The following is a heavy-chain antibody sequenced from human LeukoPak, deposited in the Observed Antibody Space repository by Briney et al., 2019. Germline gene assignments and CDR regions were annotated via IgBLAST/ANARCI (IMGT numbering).Heavy chain of an antibody. V-gene: IGHV1-24*01. J-gene: IGHJ3*02. CDR2: FDPEDGET. CDR1: GYTLTELS. CDR3: ATDRNIVATPGAFDI. Sequence: ASVKVSCKVSGYTLTELSMHWVRQARGKGLEWMGGFDPEDGETIYAQKFQGRVTMTEDTSTDTAYMELSSLRSEDTAVYYCATDRNIVATPGAFDIWGQGTMVTVSS. D-gene: IGHD5-12*01.